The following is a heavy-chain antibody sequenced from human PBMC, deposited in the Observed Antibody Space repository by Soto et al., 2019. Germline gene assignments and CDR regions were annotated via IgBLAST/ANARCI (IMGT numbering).Heavy chain of an antibody. V-gene: IGHV3-11*06. D-gene: IGHD3-3*01. Sequence: PGGSLRLSCAASGFTFSDYYMSWIRQAPGKWLEWVSYISSSSYTNYADSVKGRFTISRDNAKNSLYLQMNSLRAEDTAVYYCARVDPRYDFWSGYIHYYYYYGMDVWGQGTTVTVSS. J-gene: IGHJ6*02. CDR3: ARVDPRYDFWSGYIHYYYYYGMDV. CDR1: GFTFSDYY. CDR2: ISSSSYT.